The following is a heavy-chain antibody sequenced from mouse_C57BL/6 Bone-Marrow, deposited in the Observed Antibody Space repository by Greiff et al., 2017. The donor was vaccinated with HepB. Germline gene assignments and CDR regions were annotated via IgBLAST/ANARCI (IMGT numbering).Heavy chain of an antibody. CDR1: GFTFSSYA. J-gene: IGHJ3*01. V-gene: IGHV5-4*03. D-gene: IGHD2-2*01. Sequence: EVKLVESGGGLVKPGGSLKLSCAASGFTFSSYAISWVRQTPEKRLEWVATISDGGRYTYYPDNVKGRYTIPRDNAKNNLYLPMSHLKSEDTAMYYCASDYGYYWGQGTLLTVSA. CDR2: ISDGGRYT. CDR3: ASDYGYY.